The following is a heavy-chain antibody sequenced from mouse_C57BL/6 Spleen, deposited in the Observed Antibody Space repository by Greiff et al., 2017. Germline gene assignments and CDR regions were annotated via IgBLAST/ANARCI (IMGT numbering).Heavy chain of an antibody. V-gene: IGHV1-69*01. CDR3: ARSDGSSPYWYFDV. J-gene: IGHJ1*03. CDR2: IGPAVSYT. CDR1: GYTFTSYW. Sequence: QVQLQQPGAELVMPGASVKLSCKASGYTFTSYWMHWVKQRPGQGLEWIGGIGPAVSYTNYNQKFKGKSTLTVDKSSSTAYMQLSSLTSEDSAVYYCARSDGSSPYWYFDVWGTGTTVTVSS. D-gene: IGHD1-1*01.